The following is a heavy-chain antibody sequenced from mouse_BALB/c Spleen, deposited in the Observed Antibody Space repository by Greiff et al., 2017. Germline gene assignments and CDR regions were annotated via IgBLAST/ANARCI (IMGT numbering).Heavy chain of an antibody. V-gene: IGHV14-4*02. Sequence: VQLQQSGAELVRSGASVKLSCTASGFNIKDYYMHWVKQRPEQGLEWIGWIDPENGDTEYAPKFQGKATMTADTSSNTAYLQLSSLTSEDTAVYYCNGYDYDARNWFAYWGQGTLVTVSA. J-gene: IGHJ3*01. D-gene: IGHD2-4*01. CDR1: GFNIKDYY. CDR3: NGYDYDARNWFAY. CDR2: IDPENGDT.